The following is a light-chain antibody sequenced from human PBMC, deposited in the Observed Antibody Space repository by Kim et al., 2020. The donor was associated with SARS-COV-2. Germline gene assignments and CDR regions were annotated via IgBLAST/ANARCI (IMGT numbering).Light chain of an antibody. CDR2: GAS. Sequence: SPGERATRSCSASQRVSSSYLAWYQQKPGQAPRLLSYGASSRATGIPDRFSGSGSGTDFTLTISRLEPEDFAVYYCQQYGSSPRTFGQGTKVDIK. V-gene: IGKV3-20*01. CDR3: QQYGSSPRT. J-gene: IGKJ1*01. CDR1: QRVSSSY.